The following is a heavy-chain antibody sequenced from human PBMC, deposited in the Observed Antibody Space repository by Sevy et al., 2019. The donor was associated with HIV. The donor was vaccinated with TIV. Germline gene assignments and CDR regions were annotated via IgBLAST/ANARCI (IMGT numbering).Heavy chain of an antibody. V-gene: IGHV3-7*01. Sequence: GGSLRLSCAASGFSFSNYWMHWVRQAPGKGLEWVANIKQDESERYYVASVKGRFTISRDNAKNSVYLEMSSLRPDDTAIYYCAKGNSGSFDYWGQGTLVTVSS. D-gene: IGHD3-10*01. J-gene: IGHJ4*02. CDR3: AKGNSGSFDY. CDR1: GFSFSNYW. CDR2: IKQDESER.